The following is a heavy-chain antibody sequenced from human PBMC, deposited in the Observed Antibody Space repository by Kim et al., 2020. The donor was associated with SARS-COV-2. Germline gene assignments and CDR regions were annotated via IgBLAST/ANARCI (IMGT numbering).Heavy chain of an antibody. CDR1: GFTFSSYG. V-gene: IGHV3-33*05. CDR3: ARGAVHIAAAVNRLCDY. CDR2: ISYDGSNK. D-gene: IGHD6-13*01. Sequence: GGSLRLSCAASGFTFSSYGMHWVRQAPGKGLEWVAIISYDGSNKYYADSVKGRFTISRDNSKNTLYLQMNSLRAEDTAVYYCARGAVHIAAAVNRLCDYLGQGSLVTVSS. J-gene: IGHJ4*02.